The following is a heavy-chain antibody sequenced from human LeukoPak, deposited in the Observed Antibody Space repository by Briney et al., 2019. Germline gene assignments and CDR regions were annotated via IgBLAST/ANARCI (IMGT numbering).Heavy chain of an antibody. J-gene: IGHJ4*02. D-gene: IGHD2-15*01. CDR3: ARGFSFGYCSGGSCYSFDY. CDR2: ISAYNGNT. Sequence: GASVKVSCKASGYTFTSYGISWVRQAPGQGLEWMGWISAYNGNTNYAQKLQGRVTMTTDTSTSTAYMELRSLRSDDTAVYYCARGFSFGYCSGGSCYSFDYWGQGTLVTVSS. CDR1: GYTFTSYG. V-gene: IGHV1-18*01.